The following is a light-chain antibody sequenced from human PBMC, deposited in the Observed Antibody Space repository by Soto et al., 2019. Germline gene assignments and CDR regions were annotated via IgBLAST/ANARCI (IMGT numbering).Light chain of an antibody. CDR1: QSISNY. CDR3: QQYNSYSEA. Sequence: DIQMTQSPSSLSASVGDRVTITFRASQSISNYLNWYQQNPGKPPKLLIYTASTLQSGVPSRFSGSGSGTEFTLTISSLQPDDFATYYCQQYNSYSEAFGQGTKVDIK. J-gene: IGKJ1*01. V-gene: IGKV1-39*01. CDR2: TAS.